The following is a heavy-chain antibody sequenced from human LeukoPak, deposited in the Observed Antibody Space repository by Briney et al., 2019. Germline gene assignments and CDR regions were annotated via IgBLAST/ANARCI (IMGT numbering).Heavy chain of an antibody. D-gene: IGHD2-15*01. CDR2: IYYSGST. J-gene: IGHJ4*02. V-gene: IGHV4-61*05. Sequence: EPSETLSLTCTVSGGSISSSSHSWSWIRQPPGKGLEWIGYIYYSGSTNYNPSLKSRVTISVDTSKNQFSLKLSSATAADTAVYYCARRYCSGGSCYSSLDYWGQGSLVTVSS. CDR1: GGSISSSSHS. CDR3: ARRYCSGGSCYSSLDY.